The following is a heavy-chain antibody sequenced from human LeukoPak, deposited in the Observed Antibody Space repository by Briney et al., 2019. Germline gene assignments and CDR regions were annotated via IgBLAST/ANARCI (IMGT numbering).Heavy chain of an antibody. D-gene: IGHD5-24*01. CDR3: ARAVEMATDTVALVDY. CDR2: INTNTGNP. J-gene: IGHJ4*02. V-gene: IGHV7-4-1*02. CDR1: GCTFTSYA. Sequence: ASVKVSCKASGCTFTSYAMNWVRQAPGQGLEWMGWINTNTGNPTYAQGFTGRFVFSLDTSVSTAYLQISSLKAEDTAVHYCARAVEMATDTVALVDYWGQGTLVTVSS.